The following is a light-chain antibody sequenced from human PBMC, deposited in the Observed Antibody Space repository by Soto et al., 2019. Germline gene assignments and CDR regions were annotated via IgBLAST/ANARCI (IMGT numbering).Light chain of an antibody. CDR2: GAS. V-gene: IGKV3-15*01. Sequence: EIGMTQSPATQSVSPGERATLSCRASQSVSSNLAWYQQKPGQAPRLLIYGASTRATGIPARFSGSGSGTEFTLTISSLQSEDFAVYYCQHYNNWPPYTFGQGTKLEIK. J-gene: IGKJ2*01. CDR3: QHYNNWPPYT. CDR1: QSVSSN.